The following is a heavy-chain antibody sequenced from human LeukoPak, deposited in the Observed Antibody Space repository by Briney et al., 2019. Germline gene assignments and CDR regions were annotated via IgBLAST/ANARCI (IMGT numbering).Heavy chain of an antibody. Sequence: SETLSLTCAVYGGSFSGYYWSWIRQPPGKGLESIGEINHSGSTNYNPSLKSRVTISVDTSKNQFSLKLSSVTAADTAVYYCARGGVTMIAGFDPWGQGTLVTVSS. CDR1: GGSFSGYY. V-gene: IGHV4-34*01. D-gene: IGHD3-22*01. J-gene: IGHJ5*02. CDR2: INHSGST. CDR3: ARGGVTMIAGFDP.